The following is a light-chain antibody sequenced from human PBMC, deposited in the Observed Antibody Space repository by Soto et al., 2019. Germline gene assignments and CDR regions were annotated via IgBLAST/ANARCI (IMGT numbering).Light chain of an antibody. V-gene: IGLV2-14*01. J-gene: IGLJ1*01. CDR2: AVT. Sequence: QSVLTQSASVSGSPGQSITISCTGTSSDIGAYNYVSWYQQHPGKAPKLMIYAVTDRPSGVSSRFSGSKSANTASLTISGLQAEDEADYYCSSYTSSSTLFGTGTKLTVL. CDR3: SSYTSSSTL. CDR1: SSDIGAYNY.